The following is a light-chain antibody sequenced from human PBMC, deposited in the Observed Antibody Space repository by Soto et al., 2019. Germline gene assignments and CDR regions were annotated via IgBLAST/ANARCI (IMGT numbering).Light chain of an antibody. CDR2: GAS. CDR3: QQYGTSPIN. Sequence: EIGLTQSPGTLSLSPGDRATLSCRASQSIKNNFLAWYQQRPGQAPRLLIFGASTRSSGIPSRFSGSGSGTDFTLTVSRLEPEDFAVYYCQQYGTSPINFGQGTRLEI. V-gene: IGKV3-20*01. CDR1: QSIKNNF. J-gene: IGKJ5*01.